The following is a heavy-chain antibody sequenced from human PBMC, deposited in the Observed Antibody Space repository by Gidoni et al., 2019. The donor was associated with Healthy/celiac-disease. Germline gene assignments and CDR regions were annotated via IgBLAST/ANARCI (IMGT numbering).Heavy chain of an antibody. D-gene: IGHD3-10*01. CDR1: GFTFNSYA. J-gene: IGHJ5*02. CDR3: AREYGSGSYFPWFDP. V-gene: IGHV3-30*01. Sequence: QVQLVESGGGVVQPGRSLRLSCAASGFTFNSYAMHWVRQAPGKGLEWVAVISYEGSNKYYADSVKGRFTISRDNSKNTLYLQMNSLTVDDTAVYYCAREYGSGSYFPWFDPWGQGTLVTVSS. CDR2: ISYEGSNK.